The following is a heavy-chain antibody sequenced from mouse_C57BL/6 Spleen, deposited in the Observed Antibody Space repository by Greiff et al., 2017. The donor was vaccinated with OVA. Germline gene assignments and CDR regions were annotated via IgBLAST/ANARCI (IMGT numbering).Heavy chain of an antibody. D-gene: IGHD2-3*01. V-gene: IGHV1-69*01. J-gene: IGHJ3*01. CDR3: ARYDGAY. Sequence: VQLQQPGAELVMPGASVKLSCKASGYTFTSYWMHWVKQRPGQGLEWIGEIDPSESYTNYNQKFKGKSTLTVDKSSSTAYMQLSSLTSEDSAVYYCARYDGAYWGQGTLVTVSA. CDR1: GYTFTSYW. CDR2: IDPSESYT.